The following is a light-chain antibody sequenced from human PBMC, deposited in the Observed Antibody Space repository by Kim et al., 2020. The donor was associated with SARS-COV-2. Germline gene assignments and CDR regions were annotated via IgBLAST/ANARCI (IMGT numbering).Light chain of an antibody. CDR2: AAS. CDR1: PGVDGY. J-gene: IGKJ2*01. V-gene: IGKV1-39*01. Sequence: SVGDRVTITCRTSPGVDGYLNWYQHKPGKAPKLLFYAASNLRCWVPSRFSGSGSGTSYTLTINSLQPEDSATYYCQQSYKTPPYTFGPGTKLEIK. CDR3: QQSYKTPPYT.